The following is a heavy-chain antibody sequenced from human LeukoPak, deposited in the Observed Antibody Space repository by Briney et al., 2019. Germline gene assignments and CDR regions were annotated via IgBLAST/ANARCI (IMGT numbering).Heavy chain of an antibody. J-gene: IGHJ6*03. Sequence: SVKVSCKASGGTFSTYAITWVRQAPGQGLEWMGGIIPIFGTANNAQKFQDRVTITTDASTSTVYMELTSLRSEDTAVYYCARTPQHSYYYYNMDVWGRGTTVTVAS. D-gene: IGHD5-18*01. V-gene: IGHV1-69*05. CDR1: GGTFSTYA. CDR2: IIPIFGTA. CDR3: ARTPQHSYYYYNMDV.